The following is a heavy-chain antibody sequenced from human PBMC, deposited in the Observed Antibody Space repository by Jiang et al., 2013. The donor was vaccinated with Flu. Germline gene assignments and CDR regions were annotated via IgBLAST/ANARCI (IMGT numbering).Heavy chain of an antibody. J-gene: IGHJ6*02. V-gene: IGHV1-69*01. CDR2: IPIFGTA. D-gene: IGHD5-24*01. Sequence: IPIFGTANYAQKFQGRVTITADESTSTAYMELSSLRSEDTAVYYCARTIYAGGVYYYGMDVWGQGTTVTVSS. CDR3: ARTIYAGGVYYYGMDV.